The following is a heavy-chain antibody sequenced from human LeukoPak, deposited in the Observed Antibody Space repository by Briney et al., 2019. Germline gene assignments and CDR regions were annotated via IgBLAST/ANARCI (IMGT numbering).Heavy chain of an antibody. V-gene: IGHV4-59*01. CDR1: GASTSGYY. Sequence: SETLSLTCTVSGASTSGYYWSWIRQPPGKGLEWIGYVYYSRSTNYNPSLKGRVTISIDTSKNQFSLNLTSVTAADTAVYYCARYYYYMDVWGKGTTVTVSS. CDR3: ARYYYYMDV. J-gene: IGHJ6*03. CDR2: VYYSRST.